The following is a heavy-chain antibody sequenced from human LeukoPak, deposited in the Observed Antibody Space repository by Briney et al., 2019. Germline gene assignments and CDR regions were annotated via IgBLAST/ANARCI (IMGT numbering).Heavy chain of an antibody. Sequence: SETLSLTCTVSGGSISSYYCSWIRQSPGKGLEWIGYIYFSGSSNSHPSLRSRVTISVDTSKYQFSLKLTSVTAADTAVYYCAGGGYTYGPFDYWGQGTLVTVSS. V-gene: IGHV4-59*01. CDR2: IYFSGSS. CDR3: AGGGYTYGPFDY. CDR1: GGSISSYY. J-gene: IGHJ4*02. D-gene: IGHD5-18*01.